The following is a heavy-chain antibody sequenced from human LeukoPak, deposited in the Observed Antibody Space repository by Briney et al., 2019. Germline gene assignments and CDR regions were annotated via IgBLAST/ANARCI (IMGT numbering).Heavy chain of an antibody. CDR2: IWHDGSNK. V-gene: IGHV3-33*01. J-gene: IGHJ6*02. Sequence: GGSLRLSCAASGFTFSSYAMHWVRQASGKGLEWVAVIWHDGSNKYYAASVKGRFTVSRDNSKNTLYLQINSLRGEDTAVYYCARERVTGTSYYYYYGMDVWGQGTTVTVSS. D-gene: IGHD6-19*01. CDR3: ARERVTGTSYYYYYGMDV. CDR1: GFTFSSYA.